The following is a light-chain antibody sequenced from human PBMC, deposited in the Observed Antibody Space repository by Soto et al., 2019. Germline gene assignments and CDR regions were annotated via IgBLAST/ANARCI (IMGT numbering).Light chain of an antibody. J-gene: IGKJ4*01. CDR3: QQAKSFPLT. V-gene: IGKV1D-12*01. CDR1: QGISTW. CDR2: DAS. Sequence: DIQMTPSPSSGSPSVRDRFTITCLSSQGISTWLAWYQHKPGKAPKILIYDASSLQSGVPSRFSGSGAGTDFTITISSLQPGDFATYYCQQAKSFPLTFGGGTKVDIK.